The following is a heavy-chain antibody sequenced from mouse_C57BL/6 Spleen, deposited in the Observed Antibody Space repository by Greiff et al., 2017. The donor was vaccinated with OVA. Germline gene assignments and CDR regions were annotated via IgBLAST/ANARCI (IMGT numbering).Heavy chain of an antibody. CDR3: ARSLTGTWFAY. CDR1: GYTFTDYN. Sequence: VQLQQSGPELVKPGASVKIPCKASGYTFTDYNMDWVKQSHGKSLEWIGDINPNNGGTIYNQKFKGKATLTVYKSSSTAYMELRSLTSEDTAVYYCARSLTGTWFAYWGQGTLVTVSA. CDR2: INPNNGGT. J-gene: IGHJ3*01. D-gene: IGHD4-1*01. V-gene: IGHV1-18*01.